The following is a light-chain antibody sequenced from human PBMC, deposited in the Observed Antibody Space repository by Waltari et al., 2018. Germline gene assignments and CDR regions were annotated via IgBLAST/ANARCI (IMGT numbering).Light chain of an antibody. V-gene: IGKV3-11*01. CDR3: QQRSNWPPLT. CDR2: DAS. J-gene: IGKJ4*01. Sequence: EIVLTQSPATLSLSPGERATLSCRASQSVSSYLAWYQQKPGQAPRPIIYDASNRATGIPARFSGSGSGTDFTLTISSLEPEDFAVYYCQQRSNWPPLTFGGGTKVEIK. CDR1: QSVSSY.